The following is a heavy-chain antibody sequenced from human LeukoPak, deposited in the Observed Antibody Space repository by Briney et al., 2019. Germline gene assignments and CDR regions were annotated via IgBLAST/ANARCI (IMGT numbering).Heavy chain of an antibody. V-gene: IGHV4-59*08. CDR1: GDSISSYY. Sequence: SETRSLTCSVSGDSISSYYWSWIRQPPGKELELIGYIYNSGSTNYNPSLKSRVTISKDTSKNQFSLRLNSVTAADTAVYYCARHGGSYTFDHWGQGPLVTVSS. J-gene: IGHJ4*02. CDR3: ARHGGSYTFDH. D-gene: IGHD1-26*01. CDR2: IYNSGST.